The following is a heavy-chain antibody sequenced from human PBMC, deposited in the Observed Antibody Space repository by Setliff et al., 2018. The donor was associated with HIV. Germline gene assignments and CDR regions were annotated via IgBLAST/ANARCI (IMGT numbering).Heavy chain of an antibody. J-gene: IGHJ4*02. CDR1: GVSISDHY. V-gene: IGHV4-4*09. CDR2: IYTTGST. CDR3: VKPYTGYYYDGSVYDDF. Sequence: SETLSLTCFVSGVSISDHYWGWIRQPPGKGLEWIGYIYTTGSTNYNPSLKSRVTMSVDTSKNQFSLKLSSVTAADTAVYFCVKPYTGYYYDGSVYDDFWGQGTLVTVSS. D-gene: IGHD3-22*01.